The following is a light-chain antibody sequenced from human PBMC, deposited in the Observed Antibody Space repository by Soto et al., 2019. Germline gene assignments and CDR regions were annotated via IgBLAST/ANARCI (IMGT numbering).Light chain of an antibody. J-gene: IGLJ1*01. V-gene: IGLV2-14*01. Sequence: QSVLTQPASVSGSPGQSITISCTGTSSDVGGYNYVSWYQQYPGKAPKLMIYEVTNRPSGVSDRFSGSKSGNTASLTISGLQAEDEADYYCSSYTSSNTCYVFGTGTKVTVL. CDR1: SSDVGGYNY. CDR2: EVT. CDR3: SSYTSSNTCYV.